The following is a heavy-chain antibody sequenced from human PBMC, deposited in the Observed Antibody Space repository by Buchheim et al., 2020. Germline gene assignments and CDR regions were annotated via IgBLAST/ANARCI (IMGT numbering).Heavy chain of an antibody. CDR2: LSVSGAT. J-gene: IGHJ4*02. D-gene: IGHD4-23*01. Sequence: EVQLLESGGALVQPGGSLRLSCAASGFTFSSCAMAWVRQAPGKGQEWVSTLSVSGATNYADSVKGRFTISKDMSKNTLYLQMNSLRAEDTALYHCAKEPVVLARGLEDWGQGTL. V-gene: IGHV3-23*01. CDR1: GFTFSSCA. CDR3: AKEPVVLARGLED.